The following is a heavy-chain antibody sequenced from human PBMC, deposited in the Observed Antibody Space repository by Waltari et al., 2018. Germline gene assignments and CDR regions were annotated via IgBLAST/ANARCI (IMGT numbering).Heavy chain of an antibody. D-gene: IGHD3-16*01. Sequence: QMHLAQSGADVREPGASVKISCKSSGYTFTGYYIHWVRLVPGRGLQYMGWINPYMCGTTHVPRFQGRVTLTKDMSIRTTYMEVRSLTPDDTAVYYCASSRDRRFGMDVWGQGTTVTVSS. J-gene: IGHJ6*02. CDR3: ASSRDRRFGMDV. CDR1: GYTFTGYY. CDR2: INPYMCGT. V-gene: IGHV1-2*02.